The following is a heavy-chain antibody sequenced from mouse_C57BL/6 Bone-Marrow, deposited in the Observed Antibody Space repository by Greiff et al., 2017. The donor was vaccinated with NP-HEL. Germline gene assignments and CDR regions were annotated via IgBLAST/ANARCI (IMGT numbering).Heavy chain of an antibody. CDR1: GYTFTSYG. Sequence: VQLKESGAELARPGASVKLSCKASGYTFTSYGISWVKQRTGQGLEWIGEIYPRSGNTYYNEKFKGKATLTADKSSSTAYMELRSLTSEDSAVYFCARGWYYYGSSRFDYWGQGTTLTVSS. CDR3: ARGWYYYGSSRFDY. D-gene: IGHD1-1*01. V-gene: IGHV1-81*01. CDR2: IYPRSGNT. J-gene: IGHJ2*01.